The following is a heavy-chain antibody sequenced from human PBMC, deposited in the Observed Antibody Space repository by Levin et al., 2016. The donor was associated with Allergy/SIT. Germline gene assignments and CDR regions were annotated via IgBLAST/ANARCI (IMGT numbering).Heavy chain of an antibody. Sequence: VRQAPGKGLEWVSAISGSGGSTYYADSVKGRFTISRDNSKNTLYLQMNSLRAEDTAVYYCAKDRGPWQWLQHEVGREFDYWGQGTLVTVSS. V-gene: IGHV3-23*01. CDR2: ISGSGGST. J-gene: IGHJ4*02. CDR3: AKDRGPWQWLQHEVGREFDY. D-gene: IGHD5-12*01.